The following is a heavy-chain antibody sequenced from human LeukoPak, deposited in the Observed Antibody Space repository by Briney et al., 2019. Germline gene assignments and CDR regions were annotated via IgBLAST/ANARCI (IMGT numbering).Heavy chain of an antibody. CDR3: ARDSLGGDY. V-gene: IGHV4-39*07. J-gene: IGHJ4*02. Sequence: SETLSLTCTVSGGSINSRSDYWGWIRQPPGKGLEWIGEINHSGTTNYNPSLKSRVTISVDTSKNQFSLKLTSVTAADTAVYYCARDSLGGDYWGQGTLVTVSS. CDR2: INHSGTT. CDR1: GGSINSRSDY. D-gene: IGHD3-16*01.